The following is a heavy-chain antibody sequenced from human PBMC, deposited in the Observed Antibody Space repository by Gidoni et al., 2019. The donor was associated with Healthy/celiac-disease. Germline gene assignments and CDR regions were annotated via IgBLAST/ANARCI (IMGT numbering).Heavy chain of an antibody. V-gene: IGHV4-39*01. CDR1: GGSISSSSYY. Sequence: QLQLQESGPGLVKPSETLSLTCTVSGGSISSSSYYWGWIRQPPGKGLEWIGSIYYSGSTYYNPSLKSRVTISVDTSKNQFSLKLSSVTAADTAVYYCARHTLTNDYDYWGQGTLVTVSS. CDR3: ARHTLTNDYDY. CDR2: IYYSGST. D-gene: IGHD2-8*01. J-gene: IGHJ4*02.